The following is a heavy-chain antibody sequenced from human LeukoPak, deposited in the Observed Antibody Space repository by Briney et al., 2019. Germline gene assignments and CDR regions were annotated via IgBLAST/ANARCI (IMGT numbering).Heavy chain of an antibody. J-gene: IGHJ4*02. CDR2: ISAYNGNT. CDR1: GYTFTSYG. Sequence: ASVKVSCKASGYTFTSYGISWVRQAPGQGLEWMGWISAYNGNTNYAQKLQGRVTMTTDTSTSTAYMELRSLRSDDTAVYYCAREGRVDSGGYMNYFDYWGQGTLVTVSS. V-gene: IGHV1-18*01. D-gene: IGHD5-18*01. CDR3: AREGRVDSGGYMNYFDY.